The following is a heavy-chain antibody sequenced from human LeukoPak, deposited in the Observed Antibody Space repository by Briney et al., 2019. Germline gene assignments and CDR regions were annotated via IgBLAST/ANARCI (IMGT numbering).Heavy chain of an antibody. J-gene: IGHJ4*02. CDR3: ARAVRWLWMYYFDY. Sequence: GGSLRLSCAASGFTFSSYSMYWVRQAPGKGLEWVANIKQDGSEKYYVDSVKGRFTISRDNAKNSLYLQMNSLRADDTAVYYCARAVRWLWMYYFDYWGQGTLVTVSS. CDR2: IKQDGSEK. D-gene: IGHD3-22*01. CDR1: GFTFSSYS. V-gene: IGHV3-7*01.